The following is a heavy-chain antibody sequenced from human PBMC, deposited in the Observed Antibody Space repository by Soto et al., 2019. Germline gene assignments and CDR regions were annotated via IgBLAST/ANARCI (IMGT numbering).Heavy chain of an antibody. Sequence: QVQLQQWGAGLLKPSETLSLTCAVYGGSFSGYYWTWIRQPPRTGLEWIGEINHSGSTNYNPSLKSRVTISVDTSKNQFSLKLTSVTAADTAVYYGARDKITGLFDYWGQGTLVTVSS. J-gene: IGHJ4*02. CDR2: INHSGST. CDR3: ARDKITGLFDY. V-gene: IGHV4-34*01. D-gene: IGHD2-8*02. CDR1: GGSFSGYY.